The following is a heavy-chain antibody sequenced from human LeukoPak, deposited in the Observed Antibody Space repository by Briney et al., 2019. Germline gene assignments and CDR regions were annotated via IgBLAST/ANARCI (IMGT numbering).Heavy chain of an antibody. CDR1: GGTFSSYA. CDR3: ARVPYWYGSGSSKWFDP. V-gene: IGHV1-69*11. Sequence: SVKVSCKASGGTFSSYAISWVRQAPGQGLEWMGWIIPILGTAHYAQKFQGGVTITADESTSPAYMELSSLRSEDTAVYYCARVPYWYGSGSSKWFDPWGQGTLVTVSS. CDR2: IIPILGTA. D-gene: IGHD3-10*01. J-gene: IGHJ5*02.